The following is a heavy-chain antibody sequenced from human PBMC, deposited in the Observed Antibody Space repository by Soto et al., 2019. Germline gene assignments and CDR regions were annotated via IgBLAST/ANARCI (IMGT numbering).Heavy chain of an antibody. Sequence: SETLSLTCAVSGYSISSGYYWGWIRQPPGKGPEWIGHIYYSGSTYYNPSLKSRVTISLDMSKNQFSLKLTSVSAADTAVYYCARGYDYDSGGYLLDYWGQGTLVTVSS. CDR3: ARGYDYDSGGYLLDY. D-gene: IGHD3-22*01. CDR2: IYYSGST. V-gene: IGHV4-38-2*01. CDR1: GYSISSGYY. J-gene: IGHJ4*02.